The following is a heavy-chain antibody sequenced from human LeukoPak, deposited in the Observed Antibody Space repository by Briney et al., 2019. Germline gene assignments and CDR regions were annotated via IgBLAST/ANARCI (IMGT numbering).Heavy chain of an antibody. D-gene: IGHD3-10*01. J-gene: IGHJ5*02. CDR3: AREVTMVRGLSSNGGRAERSYWFDP. Sequence: SETLSLTCTVSGGSISSYYWSWIRQPAGKGLEWIGRIYTSGSTNYNPSLKSRVTMSVDTSKNQFSLKLSSVTAADTAVYYCAREVTMVRGLSSNGGRAERSYWFDPWGQGTLVTVSS. CDR2: IYTSGST. CDR1: GGSISSYY. V-gene: IGHV4-4*07.